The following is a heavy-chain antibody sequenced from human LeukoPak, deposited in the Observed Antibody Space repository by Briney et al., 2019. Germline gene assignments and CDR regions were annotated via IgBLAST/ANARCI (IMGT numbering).Heavy chain of an antibody. CDR3: ASARCASGAWDCSFDI. CDR2: MNLNSGNT. Sequence: ASVKVSRKASAYTFTSYNIKWVRQANGPGLEWMGWMNLNSGNTGYAQKVQGRVTMTSNTYISTDYMDLKSLSSEDTDVYECASARCASGAWDCSFDIWGQGTMVTVSS. CDR1: AYTFTSYN. J-gene: IGHJ3*02. V-gene: IGHV1-8*01. D-gene: IGHD2-15*01.